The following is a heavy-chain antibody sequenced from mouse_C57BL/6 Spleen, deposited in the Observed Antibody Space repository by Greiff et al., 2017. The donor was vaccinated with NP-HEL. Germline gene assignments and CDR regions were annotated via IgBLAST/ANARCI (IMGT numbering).Heavy chain of an antibody. CDR2: ISSGSSTI. Sequence: EVQRVESGGGLVKPGGSLKLSCAASGFTFSDYGMHWVRQAPEKGLEWVAYISSGSSTIYYADTVKGRFTISRDNAKNNLFLQMTSLRSEDTAMYYCARFWDDYAMDYWGQGTSVTVSS. CDR3: ARFWDDYAMDY. CDR1: GFTFSDYG. D-gene: IGHD4-1*01. V-gene: IGHV5-17*01. J-gene: IGHJ4*01.